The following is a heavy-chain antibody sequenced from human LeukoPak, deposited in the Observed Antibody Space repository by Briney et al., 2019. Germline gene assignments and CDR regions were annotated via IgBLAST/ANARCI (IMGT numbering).Heavy chain of an antibody. CDR1: GFTFSSYG. D-gene: IGHD3-10*01. J-gene: IGHJ3*02. Sequence: GRSLRLSCAASGFTFSSYGMHWVRQAPGKGLEWVAVISYDGSNKYYADSVKGRFTISRDNAKNSLYLQMNSLRAEDTAVYYCARSLRFEGDIWGQGTMVTVSS. CDR2: ISYDGSNK. V-gene: IGHV3-30*03. CDR3: ARSLRFEGDI.